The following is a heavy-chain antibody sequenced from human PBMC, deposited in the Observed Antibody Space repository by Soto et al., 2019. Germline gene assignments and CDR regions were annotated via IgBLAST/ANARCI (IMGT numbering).Heavy chain of an antibody. D-gene: IGHD1-7*01. CDR3: ARDATVTGTNWFDP. CDR1: GFTFRSYW. CDR2: IKQDGSEK. J-gene: IGHJ5*02. V-gene: IGHV3-7*01. Sequence: GGSLRLSCAASGFTFRSYWMSWVRQAPGKGLEWVANIKQDGSEKYYVDSVKGRFTISRDNAKNSLYLQMNSLRAEDTAVYYCARDATVTGTNWFDPWGQGTLVTVSS.